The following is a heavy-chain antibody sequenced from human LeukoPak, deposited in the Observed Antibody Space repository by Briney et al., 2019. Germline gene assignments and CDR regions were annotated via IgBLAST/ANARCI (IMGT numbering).Heavy chain of an antibody. CDR2: MNPNSGNT. V-gene: IGHV1-8*01. CDR1: GNTFTSYD. CDR3: ARRALWFGGELTY. J-gene: IGHJ4*02. D-gene: IGHD3-10*01. Sequence: ASVKVSCKVSGNTFTSYDINWVRQATGQGLEWMGWMNPNSGNTGYAQKFQGRVTMTRNTSISTAYMELSSLRSEDTAVYYCARRALWFGGELTYWGQGTLVTVS.